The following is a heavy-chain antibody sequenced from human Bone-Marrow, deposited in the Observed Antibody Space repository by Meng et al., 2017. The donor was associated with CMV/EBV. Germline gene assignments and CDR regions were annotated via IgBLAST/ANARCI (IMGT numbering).Heavy chain of an antibody. Sequence: GESLKISCAASGFTFSSYAMHWVRQAPGKGLEWVGRIKSKTDGGTTDYAAPVKGRFTISRDDSKNTLYLQMNSLKTEDTAVYYCNWNNYYYGMDVWGQGTTVTVSS. CDR3: NWNNYYYGMDV. V-gene: IGHV3-15*01. CDR1: GFTFSSYA. D-gene: IGHD1/OR15-1a*01. J-gene: IGHJ6*02. CDR2: IKSKTDGGTT.